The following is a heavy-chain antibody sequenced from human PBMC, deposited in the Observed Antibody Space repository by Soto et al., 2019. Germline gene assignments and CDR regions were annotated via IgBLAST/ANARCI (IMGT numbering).Heavy chain of an antibody. D-gene: IGHD3-10*01. CDR2: ISHSEST. V-gene: IGHV4-4*02. CDR3: ARNSGTTQGD. Sequence: ETLSLTCAVSGVSISDIAWWSWVRQPPGKGLEWIGEISHSESTGYNPSLKSRVTISMDKPKNQFSLKLNSVAAADTAVYYCARNSGTTQGDWGQGTLVTVSS. J-gene: IGHJ1*01. CDR1: GVSISDIAW.